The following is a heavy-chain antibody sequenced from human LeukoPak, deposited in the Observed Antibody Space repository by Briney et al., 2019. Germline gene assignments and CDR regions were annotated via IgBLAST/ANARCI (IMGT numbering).Heavy chain of an antibody. V-gene: IGHV3-49*04. D-gene: IGHD2-2*01. CDR1: GFTFGDYA. Sequence: PGGSLRLSCTASGFTFGDYAMSWVRQAPGKGLEWVGFIRSKAYGGTTEYAASVKGRFTISRDDSKSIAYLQMNSLKTEDTAVYYCSTVVVPAAQSLDYWGQGTLVTVSS. CDR2: IRSKAYGGTT. J-gene: IGHJ4*02. CDR3: STVVVPAAQSLDY.